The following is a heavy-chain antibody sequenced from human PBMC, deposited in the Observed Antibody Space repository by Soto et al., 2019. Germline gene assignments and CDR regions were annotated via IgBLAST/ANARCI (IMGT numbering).Heavy chain of an antibody. Sequence: SVKVSCKASGGTFSSYAISWVRQAPGQGLEWMGGIIPIFGTANYAQKFQGRVTITADESTSTACMELSSLRSEDTAVYYCARVPRTLRYSGSDYYFDYWGQGTLVTVSS. CDR3: ARVPRTLRYSGSDYYFDY. CDR2: IIPIFGTA. J-gene: IGHJ4*02. D-gene: IGHD1-26*01. V-gene: IGHV1-69*13. CDR1: GGTFSSYA.